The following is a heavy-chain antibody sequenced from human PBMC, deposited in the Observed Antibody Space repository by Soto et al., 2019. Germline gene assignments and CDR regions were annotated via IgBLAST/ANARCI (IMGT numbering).Heavy chain of an antibody. Sequence: GGSLRLSCAASGFNVTRKHLSWVRQAPGKGLEWVSIISDGGHTFSADSVKGRFNISRDNSKNTVYLEMNTLRADDTAVYYCAGDNFGEIAVWGQGTVVTVSS. J-gene: IGHJ3*01. D-gene: IGHD3-16*01. CDR3: AGDNFGEIAV. CDR1: GFNVTRKH. CDR2: ISDGGHT. V-gene: IGHV3-66*01.